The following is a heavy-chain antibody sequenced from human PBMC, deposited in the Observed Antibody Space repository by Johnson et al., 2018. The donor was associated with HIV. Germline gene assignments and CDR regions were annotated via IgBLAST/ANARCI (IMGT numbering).Heavy chain of an antibody. CDR1: GFTFSSYA. CDR2: ISYDGSNK. Sequence: VQLVESGGGVVQPGRSLRLSCAASGFTFSSYAMHWVRQAPGKGLEWVAVISYDGSNKYYADSVKGRFTISKDNSKNTLYLQMSSLRAEDSAVFYCARARYYYDSSGYLDAFDIWGQGTMVTVSS. V-gene: IGHV3-30-3*01. CDR3: ARARYYYDSSGYLDAFDI. D-gene: IGHD3-22*01. J-gene: IGHJ3*02.